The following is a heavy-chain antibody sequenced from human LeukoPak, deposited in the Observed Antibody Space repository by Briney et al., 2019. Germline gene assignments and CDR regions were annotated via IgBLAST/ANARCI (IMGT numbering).Heavy chain of an antibody. D-gene: IGHD2-15*01. V-gene: IGHV3-30*18. CDR1: GLRFSVYG. J-gene: IGHJ4*02. CDR3: AKRRDYCSGGSCYSLDY. CDR2: ISSDGSKK. Sequence: PGGSLRLSCAVSGLRFSVYGMHCVRDAPGRGLEWVAVISSDGSKKAYADSVKGRFTISRDNSENTLYLQMSSLRAEDTAVYYCAKRRDYCSGGSCYSLDYWGQGTLVTVSS.